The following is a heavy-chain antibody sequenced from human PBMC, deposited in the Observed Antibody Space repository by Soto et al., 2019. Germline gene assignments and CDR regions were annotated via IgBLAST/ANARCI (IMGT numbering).Heavy chain of an antibody. CDR1: GYTFTAYA. CDR2: ISAYNGDT. V-gene: IGHV1-18*01. CDR3: ARDSTVTTLDY. Sequence: QVQLVQSGAEVKKPGASVKVSCKASGYTFTAYAIIWVRQAPGQGLEWMGWISAYNGDTNYAQMLQGRVTMTTDTSTSTAYMELRSLRSDDTAVYYCARDSTVTTLDYWGQGTLVTVSS. J-gene: IGHJ4*02. D-gene: IGHD4-17*01.